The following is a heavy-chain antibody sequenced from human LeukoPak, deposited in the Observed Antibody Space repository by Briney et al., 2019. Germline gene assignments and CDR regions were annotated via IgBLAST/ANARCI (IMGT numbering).Heavy chain of an antibody. CDR2: IYTSGST. Sequence: SETLSLTCTVSGGSISSSSYYWGWIRQPPGKGLEWIGRIYTSGSTNYNPSLKSRVTISVDTSKNQFSLKLSSVTAADTAVYYCARGNYYGSGTLFDYWGQGTLVTVSS. CDR3: ARGNYYGSGTLFDY. D-gene: IGHD3-10*01. V-gene: IGHV4-39*07. J-gene: IGHJ4*02. CDR1: GGSISSSSYY.